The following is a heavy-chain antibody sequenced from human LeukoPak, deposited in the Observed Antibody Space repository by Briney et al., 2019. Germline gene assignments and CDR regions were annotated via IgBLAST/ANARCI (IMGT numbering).Heavy chain of an antibody. J-gene: IGHJ4*02. CDR1: GFTFSNAW. CDR2: IKSKTDGGTT. Sequence: PGGSLRLSCAASGFTFSNAWMNWVRQAPGKGLEWVGRIKSKTDGGTTDYAAPVKGRFTNSRDDSKNTLYLQMNSLKTEDTAVYFCTTGNQYDFWSGYPPFDHWGQGTLVTVSS. CDR3: TTGNQYDFWSGYPPFDH. V-gene: IGHV3-15*07. D-gene: IGHD3-3*01.